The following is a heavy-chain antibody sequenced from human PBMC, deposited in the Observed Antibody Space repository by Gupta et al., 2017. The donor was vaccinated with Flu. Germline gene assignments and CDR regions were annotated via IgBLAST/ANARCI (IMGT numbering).Heavy chain of an antibody. CDR2: IYYSGST. CDR1: GGSISSYY. D-gene: IGHD1-26*01. J-gene: IGHJ6*02. CDR3: ARGGMRELTRGHYYGMDV. Sequence: QVQLQESGPGLVKPSETLSPTCTVSGGSISSYYWSWIRQPPGKGLEWIGYIYYSGSTNYNPSLKSRVNISVDTSKNQFSLKLSSVTAADTAVYYCARGGMRELTRGHYYGMDVWGQGTTVTVSS. V-gene: IGHV4-59*01.